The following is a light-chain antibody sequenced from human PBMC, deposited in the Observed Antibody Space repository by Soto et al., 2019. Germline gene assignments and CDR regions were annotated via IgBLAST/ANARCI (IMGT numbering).Light chain of an antibody. V-gene: IGKV3-20*01. Sequence: ETVLTQSPGTLSLSPGERATLSCRASQSVSSNSLAWFQQKPGQAPRLPIFGASSRATGIPDRFSGSGSGKDFTLTISRLEPEDFAVYYCQHYGTSPWTFGQGTKVEIK. CDR1: QSVSSNS. CDR2: GAS. J-gene: IGKJ1*01. CDR3: QHYGTSPWT.